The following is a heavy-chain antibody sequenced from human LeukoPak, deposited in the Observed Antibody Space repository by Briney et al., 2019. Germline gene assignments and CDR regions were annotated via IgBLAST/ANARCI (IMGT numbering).Heavy chain of an antibody. Sequence: GASVKVSCKASGYTFTNYGISWVRQAPGQGLEWMGWISAYNGNTNYAQKLQGRVTMTTDTSTSTAYMELRSLRSDDTAVYYCARRCSSTSCSTWSYYYYGMDVWGQGTTVTVSS. J-gene: IGHJ6*02. D-gene: IGHD2-2*01. V-gene: IGHV1-18*01. CDR3: ARRCSSTSCSTWSYYYYGMDV. CDR1: GYTFTNYG. CDR2: ISAYNGNT.